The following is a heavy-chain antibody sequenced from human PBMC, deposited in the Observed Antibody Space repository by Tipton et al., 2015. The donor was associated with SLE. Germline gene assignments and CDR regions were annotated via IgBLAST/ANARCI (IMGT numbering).Heavy chain of an antibody. J-gene: IGHJ4*02. D-gene: IGHD3-10*01. Sequence: EASGFTFSSYAMSWVRQAPGKGLEWVSSIGTSGDYKYYVDSVKGRFTVSRDNAENSLYLQMDSLTAEDTAVYYCARPSTTVVPDYWGRGTLVTVSS. CDR1: GFTFSSYA. CDR3: ARPSTTVVPDY. CDR2: IGTSGDYK. V-gene: IGHV3-21*01.